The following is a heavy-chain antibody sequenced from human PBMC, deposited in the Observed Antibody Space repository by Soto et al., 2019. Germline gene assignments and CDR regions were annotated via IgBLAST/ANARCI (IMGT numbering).Heavy chain of an antibody. CDR1: RFTFDDYA. J-gene: IGHJ4*02. CDR3: AKDRSYDFWSGCFDY. V-gene: IGHV3-9*01. D-gene: IGHD3-3*01. CDR2: ISWNSGSI. Sequence: EVQLVESGGGLVQPGRSLRLSCAASRFTFDDYAMHWVRQAPGKGLEWVSGISWNSGSIGYADSVKGRFTISRDNAKNSLYLQMNSLRAEDTALYYCAKDRSYDFWSGCFDYWGQGTLVTVSS.